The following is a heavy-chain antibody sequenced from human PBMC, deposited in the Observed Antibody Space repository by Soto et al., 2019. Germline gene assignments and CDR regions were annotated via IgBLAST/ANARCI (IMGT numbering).Heavy chain of an antibody. J-gene: IGHJ4*02. CDR1: GGSISSYY. V-gene: IGHV4-59*08. Sequence: SETLSLTCTVSGGSISSYYWSWIRQPPGKGLEWIGYTYYSGSTNYNPSLKSRVTISVDTSKNQFSLKLSSVTAADTAVYYCARLGITGTTPDYWGQGTLVTVSS. CDR2: TYYSGST. CDR3: ARLGITGTTPDY. D-gene: IGHD1-7*01.